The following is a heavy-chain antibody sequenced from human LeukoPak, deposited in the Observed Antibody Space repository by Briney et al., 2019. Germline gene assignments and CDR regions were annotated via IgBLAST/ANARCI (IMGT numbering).Heavy chain of an antibody. V-gene: IGHV3-30*03. J-gene: IGHJ4*02. Sequence: GGSLRLCCAASGFTFSSYGMHWVRQATGKGLEWVAVISYDGSNKYYADTVKGRFTISRDNSKNTLYLQMNSLRAEDTAVYYCASTVAPQYYFDYWGQGTLVTVSS. CDR1: GFTFSSYG. D-gene: IGHD4-11*01. CDR2: ISYDGSNK. CDR3: ASTVAPQYYFDY.